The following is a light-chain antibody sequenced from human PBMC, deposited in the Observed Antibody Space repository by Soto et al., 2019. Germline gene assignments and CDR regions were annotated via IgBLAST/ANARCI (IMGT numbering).Light chain of an antibody. J-gene: IGKJ1*01. CDR3: QQSYNSPPT. V-gene: IGKV1-39*01. CDR1: ENIRSY. Sequence: DIQMTQSPSSLSASVGDRVTITCRASENIRSYLNWYLHKPGKAPKLLIYAASTLQSGVPSRFSGSGSGTHFTLTISNLQPEDCATYFCQQSYNSPPTFGQGTKVDI. CDR2: AAS.